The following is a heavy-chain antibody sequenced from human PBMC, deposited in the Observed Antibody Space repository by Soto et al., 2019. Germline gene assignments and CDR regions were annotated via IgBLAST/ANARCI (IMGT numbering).Heavy chain of an antibody. Sequence: GGSLRLPCAASGFTFTSYSMNWVRQAPGKGLEWVSYIRGTTHYADSVKGRFTISRDNARSSLYLQMNSLRADDTAVYYCARDDSFAFDIWGQGTMVTVSS. CDR3: ARDDSFAFDI. V-gene: IGHV3-48*01. J-gene: IGHJ3*02. CDR1: GFTFTSYS. D-gene: IGHD2-21*01. CDR2: IRGTT.